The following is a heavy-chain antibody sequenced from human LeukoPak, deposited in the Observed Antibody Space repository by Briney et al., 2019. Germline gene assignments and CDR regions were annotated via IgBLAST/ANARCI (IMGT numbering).Heavy chain of an antibody. Sequence: GASVTVSCTTSVYTFTSHGISWVRQAPGQGLEYMGWISGYNDDTNYAQRFQGRLTMTKDTSTSTAYMELRSLTSDDTAVYYCAKDSFTTIVVVTNDFWGQGTMVIVSS. CDR2: ISGYNDDT. D-gene: IGHD3-22*01. J-gene: IGHJ3*01. CDR1: VYTFTSHG. V-gene: IGHV1-18*01. CDR3: AKDSFTTIVVVTNDF.